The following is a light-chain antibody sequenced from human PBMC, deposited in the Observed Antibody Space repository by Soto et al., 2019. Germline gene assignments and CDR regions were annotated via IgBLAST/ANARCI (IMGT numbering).Light chain of an antibody. CDR1: NSNIGRNT. Sequence: QAVVTQPPSASGTPGQRVTISCSGSNSNIGRNTVDWYQQLPGTAPKLLIHSNNQRPSGVPDRFSGSKSGTSASLAISGLQSEDEADYYCATWDDSLRVFGSGTKLTVL. CDR3: ATWDDSLRV. CDR2: SNN. J-gene: IGLJ1*01. V-gene: IGLV1-44*01.